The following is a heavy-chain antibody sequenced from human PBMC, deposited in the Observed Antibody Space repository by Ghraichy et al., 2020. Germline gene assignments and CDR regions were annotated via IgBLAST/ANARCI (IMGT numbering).Heavy chain of an antibody. J-gene: IGHJ6*02. Sequence: GGSLRLSCAASGLTVSSNYMSWVRQAPGKGLEWVSVIYSGGSTYYADSVKGRFTISRDNSKNTLYLQMNSLRAEDTAVYYCASGRYYDSSGYSAPTIYYYGMDVWGQGTTVTVSS. CDR2: IYSGGST. CDR3: ASGRYYDSSGYSAPTIYYYGMDV. CDR1: GLTVSSNY. V-gene: IGHV3-53*01. D-gene: IGHD3-22*01.